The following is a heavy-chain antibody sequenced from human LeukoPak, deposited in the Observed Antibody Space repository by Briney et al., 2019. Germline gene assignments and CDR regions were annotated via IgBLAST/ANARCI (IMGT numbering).Heavy chain of an antibody. CDR2: ISAYNGNT. D-gene: IGHD2-15*01. CDR3: ATDEGLEEVAYYYYYGMDV. J-gene: IGHJ6*02. CDR1: GYTFTSYG. V-gene: IGHV1-18*01. Sequence: ASVKVSCKASGYTFTSYGISWVRQAPGQGLEWMGWISAYNGNTNYAQNLQGRVTMPTDTSTTTAYMGLRRLRSHDTAVYYCATDEGLEEVAYYYYYGMDVWGQGTTVTVSS.